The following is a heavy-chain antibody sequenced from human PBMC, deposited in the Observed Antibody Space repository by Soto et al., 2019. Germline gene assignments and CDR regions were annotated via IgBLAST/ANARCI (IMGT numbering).Heavy chain of an antibody. J-gene: IGHJ4*02. CDR2: ISYDGNTQ. V-gene: IGHV3-30-3*01. CDR3: AKVSRPSRISTPGFDY. Sequence: QVHLVESGGGVVQPGTSLRLSCAASGFTLSSYSIHWVRQAPGKGLDWVAVISYDGNTQFYGDSVKGRFIVSRDNSRNTLYLQLNNLQAEDTAVYYCAKVSRPSRISTPGFDYWGQGTLVTVSS. CDR1: GFTLSSYS.